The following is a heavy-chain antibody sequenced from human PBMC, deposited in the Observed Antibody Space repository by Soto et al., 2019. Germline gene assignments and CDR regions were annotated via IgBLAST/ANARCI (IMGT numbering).Heavy chain of an antibody. CDR3: AREWSTSGDLDY. V-gene: IGHV3-30-3*01. CDR2: ISYDGSIK. D-gene: IGHD3-10*01. Sequence: QVQLVESGGGVVQPGRSLRLSCAASGFTFSSHSIQWVRQAPGKGLEWVAVISYDGSIKYYADSLKGRFTISRDNSKNTAYLQMNSLRAEDTAVFYCAREWSTSGDLDYWGQGTLVIVFS. J-gene: IGHJ4*02. CDR1: GFTFSSHS.